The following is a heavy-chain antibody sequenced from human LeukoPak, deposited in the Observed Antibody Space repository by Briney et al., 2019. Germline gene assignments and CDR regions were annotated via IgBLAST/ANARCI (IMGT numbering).Heavy chain of an antibody. J-gene: IGHJ4*02. D-gene: IGHD3-3*01. V-gene: IGHV1-69*04. CDR2: IIPILGIA. CDR3: ARDIRGITISL. Sequence: SSVKVSCKASGGTFSSYTISWVRQAPGQGLEWMGRIIPILGIANYAQKFQGRVTITADKSTSTAYMELSSLRSEDTAVYYCARDIRGITISLWGQGTLVIVSS. CDR1: GGTFSSYT.